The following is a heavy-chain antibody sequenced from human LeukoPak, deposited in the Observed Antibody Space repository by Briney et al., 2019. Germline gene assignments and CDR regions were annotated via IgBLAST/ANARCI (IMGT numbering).Heavy chain of an antibody. V-gene: IGHV3-23*01. CDR2: ISGSGVST. Sequence: GGSLRLSCEASGLTFSNYAMSWVRQVPGERPEWVSAISGSGVSTYYADSVKGRFTISRDNSKGTLYLQLSSLRAEDTALYYCAKGGRHDAFDIWGQGTTVTVSS. CDR3: AKGGRHDAFDI. CDR1: GLTFSNYA. J-gene: IGHJ3*02.